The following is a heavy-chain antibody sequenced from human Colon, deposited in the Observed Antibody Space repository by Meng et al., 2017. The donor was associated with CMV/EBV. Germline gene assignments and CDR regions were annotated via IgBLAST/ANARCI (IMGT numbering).Heavy chain of an antibody. J-gene: IGHJ4*02. CDR2: IYPSGFP. D-gene: IGHD5-18*01. Sequence: QVQLPESGPGLVKPSETLSPSCTVSGGSISSYYWSWIRQPAGKGLEWIGRIYPSGFPKYKPSLESRVTMSADTSKNQISLKLTSVTAADTAVYYCARAQYTYGYWIFDYWGQGTLVTVSS. V-gene: IGHV4-4*07. CDR1: GGSISSYY. CDR3: ARAQYTYGYWIFDY.